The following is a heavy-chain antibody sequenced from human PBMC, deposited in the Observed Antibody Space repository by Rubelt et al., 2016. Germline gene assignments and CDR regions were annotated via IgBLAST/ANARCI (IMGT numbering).Heavy chain of an antibody. CDR3: ASQKGGTVTT. CDR2: INHSGST. V-gene: IGHV4-39*07. J-gene: IGHJ4*02. D-gene: IGHD4-17*01. Sequence: QLQLQESGPGLVKPSETLSLTCAVFTGSISSDIYHWGWVRQPPGKGLEWIGEINHSGSTTYNPSLTSRVTISVDTSKNKFSLELNSVTAADTTMYYCASQKGGTVTTWGQGTLVTVSS. CDR1: TGSISSDIYH.